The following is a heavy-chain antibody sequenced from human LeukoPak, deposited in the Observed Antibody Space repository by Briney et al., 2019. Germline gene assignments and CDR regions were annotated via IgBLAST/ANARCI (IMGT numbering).Heavy chain of an antibody. J-gene: IGHJ4*02. V-gene: IGHV3-23*01. D-gene: IGHD6-19*01. CDR1: GFTFSNYA. Sequence: GGSLRLSCAASGFTFSNYAMTWVRQAPGKGLEWVSAISGGGGYTSTYYADSVKGRFTISRDNSKNTLYLQMNSLRAEDTAVYYCARLDTGWYNFDYWGQGTLVTVSS. CDR3: ARLDTGWYNFDY. CDR2: ISGGGGYTST.